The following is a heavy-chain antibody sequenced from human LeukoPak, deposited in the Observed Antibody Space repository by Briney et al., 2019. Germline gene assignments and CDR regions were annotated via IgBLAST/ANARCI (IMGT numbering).Heavy chain of an antibody. V-gene: IGHV3-30*03. J-gene: IGHJ4*02. CDR3: VRPMTTTRNFEH. CDR2: ISFGGKNK. Sequence: GGSLRLSCAASGFTFSSQPMHWVRQTPGKGLEWVALISFGGKNKFYGDSVIGRFTISRDNTKNRLFLQMNSLRAEDMGVYYCVRPMTTTRNFEHWGQGTLVTVSS. CDR1: GFTFSSQP. D-gene: IGHD1-1*01.